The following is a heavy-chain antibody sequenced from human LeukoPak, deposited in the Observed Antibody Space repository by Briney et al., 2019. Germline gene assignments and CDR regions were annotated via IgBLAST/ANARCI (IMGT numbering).Heavy chain of an antibody. CDR2: IKQDGSEK. J-gene: IGHJ4*02. Sequence: GGSLRLSCAASGFTFSSYWMSWVRQAPGKGLEWVANIKQDGSEKYYVDSVKGRFTISRDNAKNSLYLHMNSLRAEDTAVYYCARDKTASYYGSGSYNYWGQGTLVTVSS. CDR1: GFTFSSYW. D-gene: IGHD3-10*01. V-gene: IGHV3-7*03. CDR3: ARDKTASYYGSGSYNY.